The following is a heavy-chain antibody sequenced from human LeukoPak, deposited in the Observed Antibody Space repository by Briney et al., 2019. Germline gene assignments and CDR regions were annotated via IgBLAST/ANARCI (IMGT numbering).Heavy chain of an antibody. D-gene: IGHD2-15*01. Sequence: TLSLTCTVSGGSISSYYWSWIRQPPGKALEWLALIYWNDDKRYSPSLKSRLTITKDTSKNQVVLTMTNMGPVDTATYYCAHASVVAATRTVDYWGQGTLVTVSS. CDR3: AHASVVAATRTVDY. CDR2: IYWNDDK. J-gene: IGHJ4*02. CDR1: GGSISSYYW. V-gene: IGHV2-5*01.